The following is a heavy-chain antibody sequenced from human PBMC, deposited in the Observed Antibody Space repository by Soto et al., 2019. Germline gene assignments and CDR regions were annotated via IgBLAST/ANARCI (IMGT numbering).Heavy chain of an antibody. V-gene: IGHV4-30-4*01. D-gene: IGHD3-22*01. CDR2: IYYSGST. J-gene: IGHJ5*02. CDR1: GGSISSGDYY. Sequence: TSETLSLTCTVSGGSISSGDYYWSWIRQPPGKGLEWIGYIYYSGSTYYNPSLKSRVTISVDTSKNQFSLKLSSVTAADTAVYYCARDLGAHYYDSSGPGCFDPWGQGTLVTVSS. CDR3: ARDLGAHYYDSSGPGCFDP.